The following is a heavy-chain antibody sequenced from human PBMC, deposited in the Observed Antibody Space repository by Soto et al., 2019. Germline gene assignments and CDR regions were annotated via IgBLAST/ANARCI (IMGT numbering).Heavy chain of an antibody. D-gene: IGHD2-15*01. CDR2: ISYDGNNK. Sequence: QVPLVESGGGVVQPGRSLRLSCAASGFTFSSYVMYWVRQAPGKGLEWVAVISYDGNNKYYADSVKGRFTISRDNSKNTLYLQMNSLRAEDTAVYYCARAGCDGGSCYTLVGLRYGMDVWGQGTTVTVSS. J-gene: IGHJ6*02. V-gene: IGHV3-30-3*01. CDR1: GFTFSSYV. CDR3: ARAGCDGGSCYTLVGLRYGMDV.